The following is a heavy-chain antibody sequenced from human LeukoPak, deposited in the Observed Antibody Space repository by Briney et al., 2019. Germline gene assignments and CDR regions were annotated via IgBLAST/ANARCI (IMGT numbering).Heavy chain of an antibody. CDR1: GFTFSSYA. CDR3: AKEMYYYDSSGYYLEYFQH. V-gene: IGHV3-23*01. Sequence: GGSLRLSCAASGFTFSSYAMSRVRQAPGKGLEWVSAISGSGGSTYYADSVKGRFTISRDNSKNTLYLQMNSLRAEDTAVYYCAKEMYYYDSSGYYLEYFQHWGQGTLVTVSS. J-gene: IGHJ1*01. CDR2: ISGSGGST. D-gene: IGHD3-22*01.